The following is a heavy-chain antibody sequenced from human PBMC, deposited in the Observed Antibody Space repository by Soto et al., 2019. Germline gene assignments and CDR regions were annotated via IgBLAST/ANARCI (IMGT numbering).Heavy chain of an antibody. D-gene: IGHD3-10*01. V-gene: IGHV3-72*01. CDR3: VREASGSHSDPYYYGLEV. Sequence: EVDLVESGGALVQPGGSLRLSCAASGFTFSDHYMDWVRQAPGKGLEWVGRTRNKVKSYTTEYAASVKGRFTISRDDYRESLYQKMNSLNTEDTAVYYCVREASGSHSDPYYYGLEVWGQGTTVTVSS. CDR2: TRNKVKSYTT. J-gene: IGHJ6*02. CDR1: GFTFSDHY.